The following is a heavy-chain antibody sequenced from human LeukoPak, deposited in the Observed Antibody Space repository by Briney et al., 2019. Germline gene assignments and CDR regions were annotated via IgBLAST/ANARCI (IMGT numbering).Heavy chain of an antibody. J-gene: IGHJ4*02. D-gene: IGHD3-22*01. CDR3: ARVYYYDSLYYFDY. CDR1: GFTFDDYG. CDR2: INWNGGST. Sequence: GGSLRLSCAASGFTFDDYGMSWVRHAPGKGLEWVSGINWNGGSTGYADSVKGRFTISRDNAKNSLYLQMNSLRAEDTALYHCARVYYYDSLYYFDYWGQGTLVTVSS. V-gene: IGHV3-20*01.